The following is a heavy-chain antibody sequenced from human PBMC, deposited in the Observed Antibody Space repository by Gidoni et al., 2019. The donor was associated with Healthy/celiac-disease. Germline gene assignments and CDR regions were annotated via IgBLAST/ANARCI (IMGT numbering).Heavy chain of an antibody. J-gene: IGHJ3*02. V-gene: IGHV3-15*07. CDR3: TTHRSYARDAFDI. D-gene: IGHD4-17*01. CDR2: ITLKTYGGTT. Sequence: EVQVVESGGGWVKQGGSIRLSCAASGCTVSNAWMTWVRQAPGKGVEWGDRITLKTYGGTTDYAAPVKGIFTISRDDSKNTLYLQMNRLKTEDTALYYCTTHRSYARDAFDIWGQGTMVTVSS. CDR1: GCTVSNAW.